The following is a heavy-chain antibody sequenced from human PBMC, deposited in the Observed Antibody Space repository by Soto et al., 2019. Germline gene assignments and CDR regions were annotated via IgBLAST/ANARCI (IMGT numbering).Heavy chain of an antibody. CDR3: ARDRTGDIDAFDI. CDR2: ISSSSSYL. J-gene: IGHJ3*02. CDR1: GFTLSTYS. V-gene: IGHV3-21*01. D-gene: IGHD2-15*01. Sequence: GGSLRLSCAASGFTLSTYSMNWVRQAPGKGLEWVSSISSSSSYLYFADSVRGRFTISRDNARNSLYLQMNSLRAEDTAVYYCARDRTGDIDAFDIWGQGTMVTVSS.